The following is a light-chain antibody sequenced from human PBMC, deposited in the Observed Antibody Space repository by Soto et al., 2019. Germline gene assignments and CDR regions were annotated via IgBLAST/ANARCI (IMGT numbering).Light chain of an antibody. CDR1: QSVSTS. Sequence: EIVLAQSPATLSLSPGERATLSCRASQSVSTSLAWFQQKPGQAPRLLIYDASKRATGIPARFSGSGSGTDFTLTIISLEPEDLAVYYCQQRGSRLPTFGGGTKGE. CDR2: DAS. CDR3: QQRGSRLPT. J-gene: IGKJ4*01. V-gene: IGKV3-11*01.